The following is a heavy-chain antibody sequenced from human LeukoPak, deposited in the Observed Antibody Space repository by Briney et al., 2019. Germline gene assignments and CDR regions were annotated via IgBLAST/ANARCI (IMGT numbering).Heavy chain of an antibody. D-gene: IGHD2-2*01. CDR2: ISSSSGTI. V-gene: IGHV3-48*01. Sequence: PGGSLRLSCAASGFTFSSYSMNWVRQAPGKGLEWVSYISSSSGTIYYADSVKGRFTISRDNAKNSLYLQMNSLRAEDTAVYYCAREQYYSTGEKVIDYWGQGNLVTVSS. CDR3: AREQYYSTGEKVIDY. J-gene: IGHJ4*02. CDR1: GFTFSSYS.